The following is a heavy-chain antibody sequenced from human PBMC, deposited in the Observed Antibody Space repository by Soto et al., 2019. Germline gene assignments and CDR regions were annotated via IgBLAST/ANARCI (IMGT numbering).Heavy chain of an antibody. CDR1: GFTFSSYS. CDR2: ISSSSNTI. CDR3: VGGGPGDQTYFWYGMDV. V-gene: IGHV3-48*02. D-gene: IGHD7-27*01. J-gene: IGHJ6*02. Sequence: EVQLVESGGGVVQPGGSLRLSCAASGFTFSSYSMNWVRQAPGKGLQWISYISSSSNTIYYADSVKGRFTISRDYAKNSLYLQMNSLTDEDTAVYYCVGGGPGDQTYFWYGMDVWGQGTTVTVSS.